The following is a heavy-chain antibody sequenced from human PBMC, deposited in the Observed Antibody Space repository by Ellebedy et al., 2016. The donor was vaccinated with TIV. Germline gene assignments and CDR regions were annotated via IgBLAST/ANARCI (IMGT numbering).Heavy chain of an antibody. CDR2: IDWDDDK. Sequence: SGPTLVXPTPTLTLTCTFSGFSLSTSGMCVSWIRQPPGKALEWLALIDWDDDKYYSTSLKTRLTISKGTSKNQVVLTTTNMDPVDTATYYCTRTQGYSGSYLDYWGQGTLVTVSS. CDR3: TRTQGYSGSYLDY. CDR1: GFSLSTSGMC. J-gene: IGHJ4*02. V-gene: IGHV2-70*01. D-gene: IGHD1-26*01.